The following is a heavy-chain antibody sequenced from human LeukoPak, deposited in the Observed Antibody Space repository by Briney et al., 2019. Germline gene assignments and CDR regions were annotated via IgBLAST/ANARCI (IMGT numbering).Heavy chain of an antibody. D-gene: IGHD3-10*01. CDR3: ASSTYYYGSGSYYSPNWFDP. CDR2: ISGSGGST. CDR1: GFTFSSYA. V-gene: IGHV3-23*01. J-gene: IGHJ5*02. Sequence: PGGSLRLSCAASGFTFSSYAMSWVRQAPGKGLEWVSAISGSGGSTYYADSVKGRFTISRDNSKNTLYLQMNSLRAEDTAVYYCASSTYYYGSGSYYSPNWFDPWGQGTLVTVSS.